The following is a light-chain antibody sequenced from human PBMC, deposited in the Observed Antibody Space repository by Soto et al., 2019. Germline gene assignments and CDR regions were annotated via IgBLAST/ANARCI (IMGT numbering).Light chain of an antibody. Sequence: EIVLTQSPGTPSLSPGARATLSCRASQSVSSSYLAWYQQKPGQAPRLLIYGASSRATGIPDRFSGSGSGTDFTLTISRLEPEDFAVYYCQQYGSSSWTFGQGTKVDIK. V-gene: IGKV3-20*01. CDR3: QQYGSSSWT. CDR1: QSVSSSY. J-gene: IGKJ1*01. CDR2: GAS.